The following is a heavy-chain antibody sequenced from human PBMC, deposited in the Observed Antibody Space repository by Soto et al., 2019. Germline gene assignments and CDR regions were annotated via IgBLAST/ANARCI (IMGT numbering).Heavy chain of an antibody. J-gene: IGHJ6*02. Sequence: EVQLVESGGGLVQHGGSLRLSCAASGFTFSSYEMNWVRQAPGKGLEWVSYISSSGSTIYYADSVQGRFTISRDNAKNSLYLQMNSLRAEDTAVYYCARAVVAATYYYYYGMDVWGQGTTVTVSS. V-gene: IGHV3-48*03. CDR3: ARAVVAATYYYYYGMDV. CDR2: ISSSGSTI. D-gene: IGHD2-15*01. CDR1: GFTFSSYE.